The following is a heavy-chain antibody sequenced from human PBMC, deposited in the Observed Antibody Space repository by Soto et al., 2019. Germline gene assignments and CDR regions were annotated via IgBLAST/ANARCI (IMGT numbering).Heavy chain of an antibody. V-gene: IGHV4-31*03. Sequence: QVQLQESGPGLVKPSQTLSLTCTVSGGSISSGGYYWSWIRQHPGKGLEWIGYIYYSGSTYYNPSLKSRVTISVDTSKNQFSLKLSSVTAAHTAVYYCAREDEPPTNAFDIWGQGTMVTVSS. CDR1: GGSISSGGYY. CDR3: AREDEPPTNAFDI. D-gene: IGHD1-26*01. J-gene: IGHJ3*02. CDR2: IYYSGST.